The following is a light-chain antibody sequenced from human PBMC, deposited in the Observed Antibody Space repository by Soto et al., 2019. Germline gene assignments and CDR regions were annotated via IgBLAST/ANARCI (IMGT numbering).Light chain of an antibody. Sequence: MTQSPSSLSASVGDRVTLSCRASQFVSSRLAWYQQRPGQVPRLLIYDTSTRAPGISARFSGSGSGTEFTLTISTLQSEDFAVYYCQEYLQWPPGMFGQGTTVDMK. CDR3: QEYLQWPPGM. CDR2: DTS. J-gene: IGKJ1*01. V-gene: IGKV3-15*01. CDR1: QFVSSR.